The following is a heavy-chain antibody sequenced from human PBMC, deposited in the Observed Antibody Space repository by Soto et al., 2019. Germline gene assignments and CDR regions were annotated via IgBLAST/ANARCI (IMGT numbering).Heavy chain of an antibody. CDR1: GGSFSGYY. CDR2: INHSGST. D-gene: IGHD1-26*01. CDR3: ARLRTPPSYIVGATTIDY. V-gene: IGHV4-34*01. J-gene: IGHJ4*02. Sequence: SETLSLTCAVYGGSFSGYYWSWIRQPPGKGLEWIGEINHSGSTNYNPSLKSRVTISVDTSKNQFSLKLSSVTAADTAVYYCARLRTPPSYIVGATTIDYWGQGTLVTVSS.